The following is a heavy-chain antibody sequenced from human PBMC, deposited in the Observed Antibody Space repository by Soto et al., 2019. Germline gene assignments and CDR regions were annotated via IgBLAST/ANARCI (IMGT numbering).Heavy chain of an antibody. D-gene: IGHD3-9*01. CDR3: ACQPVYYDILTGYYPYYFDY. Sequence: SETLSLTCTVSGGSISSYYWSWIRQPPGKGLEWIGYIYYSGSTNYNPSLKSRVTISVDTSKNQFSLKLSSVTAADTAVYYCACQPVYYDILTGYYPYYFDYWGQGTLVTSPQ. CDR1: GGSISSYY. CDR2: IYYSGST. J-gene: IGHJ4*02. V-gene: IGHV4-59*01.